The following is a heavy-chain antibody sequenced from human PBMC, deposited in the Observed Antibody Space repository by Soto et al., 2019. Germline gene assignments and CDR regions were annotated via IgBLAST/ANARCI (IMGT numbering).Heavy chain of an antibody. J-gene: IGHJ4*02. Sequence: PGGSLRLSCAASGFTFSSYGMHWVRQAPGKGLEWVAVISYDGSNKYYADSVKGRFTISRDNSKNTLYLQMNSLRAEDTAVYYCAKVRNDYGGAQDYWGQGTLVTVSS. CDR3: AKVRNDYGGAQDY. CDR1: GFTFSSYG. CDR2: ISYDGSNK. D-gene: IGHD4-17*01. V-gene: IGHV3-30*18.